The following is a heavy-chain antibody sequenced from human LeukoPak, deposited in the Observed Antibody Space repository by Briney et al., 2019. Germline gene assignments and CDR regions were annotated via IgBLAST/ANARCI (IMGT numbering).Heavy chain of an antibody. Sequence: PGGSLRLSCAASGFTFSSYSMNWVRQAPGKGLEWVSYISSSSSTIYYADSVKGRFTISRDNAKNSLYLQMNSLRAEDTAVYCCAREELTSCFDYWGQGTLVTVSS. CDR3: AREELTSCFDY. CDR2: ISSSSSTI. CDR1: GFTFSSYS. J-gene: IGHJ4*02. V-gene: IGHV3-48*04. D-gene: IGHD2-2*01.